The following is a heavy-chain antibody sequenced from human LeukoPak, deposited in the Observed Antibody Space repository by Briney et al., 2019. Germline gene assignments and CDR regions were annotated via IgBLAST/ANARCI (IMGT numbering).Heavy chain of an antibody. D-gene: IGHD6-19*01. CDR2: IYYSGST. J-gene: IGHJ4*02. CDR3: ARHSIVGQWLVPFDY. CDR1: GGSISSSSYY. Sequence: KTSETLSLACTVSGGSISSSSYYWGWIRQPPGKGLEWIGYIYYSGSTNYNLSLKSRVTISVDTSKNQFSLKLSSVTAADTAVYYCARHSIVGQWLVPFDYWGQGTLVTVSS. V-gene: IGHV4-61*05.